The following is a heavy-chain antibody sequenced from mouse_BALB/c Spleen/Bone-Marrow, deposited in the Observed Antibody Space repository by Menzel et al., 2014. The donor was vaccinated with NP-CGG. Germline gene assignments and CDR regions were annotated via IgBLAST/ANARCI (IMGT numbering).Heavy chain of an antibody. CDR3: ARVNPWYFDV. V-gene: IGHV14-3*02. CDR2: IDPASGDT. D-gene: IGHD2-2*01. J-gene: IGHJ1*01. Sequence: EVQLQQSGAELVKPGASVKLSCTASGFNIKDTYIHWVMQRPEQGLAWIGRIDPASGDTKFDPKFQGKATITADTSSNXAYLQVTSLTSEDTAVYYCARVNPWYFDVWGAGTTVTVSS. CDR1: GFNIKDTY.